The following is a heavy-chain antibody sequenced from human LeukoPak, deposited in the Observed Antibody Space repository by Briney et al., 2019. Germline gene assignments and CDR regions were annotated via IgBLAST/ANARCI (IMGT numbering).Heavy chain of an antibody. CDR1: GFTFNKYT. CDR3: ARDRGPRGPIDY. J-gene: IGHJ4*02. V-gene: IGHV3-30*04. Sequence: GGSLRLSCAASGFTFNKYTMHWVRQAPGKGLEWVAVISYDERNEYYADSVKGRFTISRDNSKNTLYLRMNSLTAEDAAVYYCARDRGPRGPIDYWGQGTLVTVSS. CDR2: ISYDERNE. D-gene: IGHD3/OR15-3a*01.